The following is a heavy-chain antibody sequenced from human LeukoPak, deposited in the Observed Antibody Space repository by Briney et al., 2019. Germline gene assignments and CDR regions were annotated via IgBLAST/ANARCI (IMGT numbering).Heavy chain of an antibody. D-gene: IGHD6-13*01. CDR1: GDSISSSTYY. V-gene: IGHV4-39*01. CDR2: IHSSGST. CDR3: ARPQPYTSSWGRGSAYLDY. J-gene: IGHJ4*02. Sequence: SETLSLTCIVSGDSISSSTYYWGWIRQPPGRGLEWLGDIHSSGSTHYNASLKSRVTISVDTSKNQFSLRLSSVTASDTAVYYCARPQPYTSSWGRGSAYLDYWGQGTLVSVPS.